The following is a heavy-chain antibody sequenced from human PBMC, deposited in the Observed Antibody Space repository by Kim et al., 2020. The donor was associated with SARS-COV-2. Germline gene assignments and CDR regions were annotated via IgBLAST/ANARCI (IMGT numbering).Heavy chain of an antibody. Sequence: TLSLTCSVSGLSIRTNTYYWGWIRQPPGKGLEWIGSIYYSGSPYYNPSLKSRVTMSVDTSKNQFSLKLSSVAAADTAVYYCARHPLSYDISGYRNWFDPWGQGTLVTVSS. D-gene: IGHD3-22*01. CDR2: IYYSGSP. J-gene: IGHJ5*02. CDR3: ARHPLSYDISGYRNWFDP. CDR1: GLSIRTNTYY. V-gene: IGHV4-39*01.